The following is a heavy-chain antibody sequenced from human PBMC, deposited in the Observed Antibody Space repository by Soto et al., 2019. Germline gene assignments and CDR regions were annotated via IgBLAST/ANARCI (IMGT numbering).Heavy chain of an antibody. D-gene: IGHD6-6*01. CDR1: GYTFTSYG. V-gene: IGHV1-18*04. J-gene: IGHJ6*02. Sequence: QVQLVQSGAEVKKPGASVKVSCKASGYTFTSYGISWVRQAPGQGLEWMGWISAYNGNTNYAQKLQGRVTMTTDTSTSTAYMELRSLRSDDTAVYYCARDRSSSSMGGYYYYGMDVWGQGTTVTVSS. CDR3: ARDRSSSSMGGYYYYGMDV. CDR2: ISAYNGNT.